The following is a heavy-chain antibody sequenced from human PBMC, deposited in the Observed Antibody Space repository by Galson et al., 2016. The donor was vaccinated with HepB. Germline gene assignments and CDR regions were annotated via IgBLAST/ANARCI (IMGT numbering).Heavy chain of an antibody. D-gene: IGHD3-10*01. J-gene: IGHJ4*02. CDR3: VKDPRGINYRSGRGDSLDY. V-gene: IGHV3-7*01. Sequence: SLRLSCAASGFRFSGYWMTWVRQAPGKGMEWVANIKGDGSVKYHVDSVKGRFTFSRDNAENSLYLQMNSLRVDDTAVYYCVKDPRGINYRSGRGDSLDYWGQGTLVTVSS. CDR2: IKGDGSVK. CDR1: GFRFSGYW.